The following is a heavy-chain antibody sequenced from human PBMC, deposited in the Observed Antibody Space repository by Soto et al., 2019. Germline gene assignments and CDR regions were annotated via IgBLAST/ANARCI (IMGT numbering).Heavy chain of an antibody. CDR2: ISAYNGDT. CDR1: GYTFTSYG. V-gene: IGHV1-18*01. J-gene: IGHJ4*02. D-gene: IGHD3-10*01. Sequence: QVQLVRSGAEVKKPGASVKVSCKASGYTFTSYGISWVRKAPGQGREWMEWISAYNGDTNYSQKLQGRVTMTTDTSTSTAYMELRSLRSDDTAVYYCARDDPLLGELFRSANFDYWGQGTLVTVSS. CDR3: ARDDPLLGELFRSANFDY.